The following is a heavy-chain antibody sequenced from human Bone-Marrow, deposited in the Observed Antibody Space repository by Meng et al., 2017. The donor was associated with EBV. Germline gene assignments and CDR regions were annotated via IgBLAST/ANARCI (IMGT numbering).Heavy chain of an antibody. CDR2: FLPIIGAP. J-gene: IGHJ4*02. CDR3: ARESGRGYSSDY. V-gene: IGHV1-69*01. CDR1: GGNFRISA. Sequence: QVELVQSGAEVKRPVVSVKASCKASGGNFRISAISWLRQVPGQGLEGMGGFLPIIGAPNYAQRFQDRVTITADESTSTGYMELSSLRSDDTAVYYCARESGRGYSSDYWGQGTLVTVSS. D-gene: IGHD5-18*01.